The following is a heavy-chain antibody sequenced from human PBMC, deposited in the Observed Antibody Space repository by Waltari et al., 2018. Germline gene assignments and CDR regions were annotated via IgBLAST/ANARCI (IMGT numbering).Heavy chain of an antibody. Sequence: EVQLLESGGGLVQPGGSLRLPCAASGFTFSSYSMSWVRQAPGKGLEGVSVITANGGTTYYADSVKGRFTISRDNSKNTLYLQMNSLRAEDTAVYYCAKLYRSSGYSDYWGQGILVTVSS. V-gene: IGHV3-23*01. D-gene: IGHD6-19*01. CDR2: ITANGGTT. CDR1: GFTFSSYS. J-gene: IGHJ4*02. CDR3: AKLYRSSGYSDY.